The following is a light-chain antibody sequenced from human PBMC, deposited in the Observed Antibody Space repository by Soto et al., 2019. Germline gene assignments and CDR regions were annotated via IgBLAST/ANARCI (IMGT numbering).Light chain of an antibody. CDR2: GAS. Sequence: DIQMTQSPSSLSASVGDRVTITCRASQGVSNHLSWFQQKPGKAPKSLIYGASSLQSGVPSKFRRSGSGTDFTLTISSLQSEDFATDYCLQYNSYPRTFGQGTKLEIK. CDR3: LQYNSYPRT. J-gene: IGKJ2*01. V-gene: IGKV1-16*02. CDR1: QGVSNH.